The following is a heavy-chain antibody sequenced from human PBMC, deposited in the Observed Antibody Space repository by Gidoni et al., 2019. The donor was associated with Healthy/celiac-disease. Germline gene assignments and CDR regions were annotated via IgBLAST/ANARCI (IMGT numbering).Heavy chain of an antibody. V-gene: IGHV3-9*01. CDR3: ASTPSSSHSCWGA. Sequence: EVQLVESGGGFVPPGRSLSLSCAASVFTFDDYAMHWVRQAPGKGLEWGSGMSGNSGSIGYADSVKGRFTISRDNAKNSLYLKMNSLRAEDTALYYCASTPSSSHSCWGAWGQGTLVTVSS. CDR1: VFTFDDYA. J-gene: IGHJ5*02. D-gene: IGHD6-13*01. CDR2: MSGNSGSI.